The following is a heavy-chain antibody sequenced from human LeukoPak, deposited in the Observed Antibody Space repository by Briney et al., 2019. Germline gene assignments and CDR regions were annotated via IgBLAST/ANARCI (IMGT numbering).Heavy chain of an antibody. CDR1: GYTFTNYG. D-gene: IGHD2-8*01. Sequence: ASVKVSCKASGYTFTNYGISWVRQAPGQGLEWMGWISAYNGNTNYAQKLQGRVTMTTDTSTSTAYMGLRSLRSDDTAVYYCARDPCANGVCYFDFWGQGTLVTVSS. J-gene: IGHJ4*02. CDR2: ISAYNGNT. V-gene: IGHV1-18*01. CDR3: ARDPCANGVCYFDF.